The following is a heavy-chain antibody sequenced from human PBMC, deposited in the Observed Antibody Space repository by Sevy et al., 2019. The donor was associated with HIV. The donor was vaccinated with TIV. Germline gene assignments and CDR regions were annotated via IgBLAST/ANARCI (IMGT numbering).Heavy chain of an antibody. Sequence: ASVKVSCKASGYTFTDTGYYVHWVRQAPGQGLEWMGWINPKSGATNYAQKFQDRVTMTRDTSVSTANMELSRLRSDDTAVYYCARESYDFWTGPVDYDYGMDVWGQGTTVTVSS. CDR2: INPKSGAT. D-gene: IGHD3-3*01. J-gene: IGHJ6*02. V-gene: IGHV1-2*02. CDR1: GYTFTDTGYY. CDR3: ARESYDFWTGPVDYDYGMDV.